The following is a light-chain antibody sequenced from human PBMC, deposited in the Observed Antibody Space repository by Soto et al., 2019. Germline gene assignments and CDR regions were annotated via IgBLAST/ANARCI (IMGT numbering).Light chain of an antibody. Sequence: DIPMTPSPSSLSASVGDRVTITCRASQSISSYLNWDQQKPGKAPKLLIYAASSLGSGVPSRFSGSGSGTDFTLTISSPQAEAFATYYCHQSYQGTFGRGTKVEIK. CDR1: QSISSY. CDR3: HQSYQGT. J-gene: IGKJ1*01. V-gene: IGKV1-39*01. CDR2: AAS.